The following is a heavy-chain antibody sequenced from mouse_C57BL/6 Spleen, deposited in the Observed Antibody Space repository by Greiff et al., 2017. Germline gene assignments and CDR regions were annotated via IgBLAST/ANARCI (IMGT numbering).Heavy chain of an antibody. Sequence: QVQLQQPGAELVKPGASVKLSCKASGYTFTSYWMHWVKQRPGQGLEWIGMIHPNSGSTNYNEKFKSKATLTVDKSSSTAYMQLSSLTSEDSAVYYCARRFTTVVAPLAMDYWGQGTSVTVSS. J-gene: IGHJ4*01. CDR2: IHPNSGST. V-gene: IGHV1-64*01. CDR1: GYTFTSYW. D-gene: IGHD1-1*01. CDR3: ARRFTTVVAPLAMDY.